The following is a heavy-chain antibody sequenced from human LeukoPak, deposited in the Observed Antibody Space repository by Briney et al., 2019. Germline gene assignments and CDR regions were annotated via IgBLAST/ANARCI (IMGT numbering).Heavy chain of an antibody. J-gene: IGHJ4*02. CDR1: GFTFSNYA. V-gene: IGHV3-30*02. D-gene: IGHD7-27*01. Sequence: PGGSLRLSCAASGFTFSNYAIHWVRQAPGKGLEWVASIRFNGNFYADYVKGRFTISRDNFKSTVSLQMDTLRTEDTALYYCARENWDFDFWGQGTLVTASS. CDR3: ARENWDFDF. CDR2: IRFNGN.